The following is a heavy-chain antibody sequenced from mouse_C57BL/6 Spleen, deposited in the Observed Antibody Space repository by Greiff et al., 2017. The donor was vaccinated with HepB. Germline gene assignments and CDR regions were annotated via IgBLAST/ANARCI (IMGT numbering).Heavy chain of an antibody. D-gene: IGHD2-3*01. CDR2: INPNNGGT. CDR1: GYTFTDYN. Sequence: VQLQQSGPELVKPGASVKITCKAFGYTFTDYNMERVKQSHGKSLEWIGDINPNNGGTIYNQKFKGKATLTVDKSSSTAYMELRSLTSEDTAVYYCARGDDGYYGAWFAYWGQGTLVTVSA. V-gene: IGHV1-18*01. CDR3: ARGDDGYYGAWFAY. J-gene: IGHJ3*01.